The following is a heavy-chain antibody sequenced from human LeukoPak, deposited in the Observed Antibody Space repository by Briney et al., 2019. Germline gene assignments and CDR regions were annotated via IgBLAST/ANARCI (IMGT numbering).Heavy chain of an antibody. J-gene: IGHJ4*02. CDR2: ISYDGANK. CDR1: GFTFNTYA. Sequence: GRSLRLSCAASGFTFNTYAMHWVRQAPGKGLEWVAVISYDGANKYYADSVKGRFTISRDNAKNSLYLQMNSLRVEDTALYYCAKAAALTRVDSWGQGTLVTVSS. V-gene: IGHV3-30-3*01. CDR3: AKAAALTRVDS. D-gene: IGHD6-25*01.